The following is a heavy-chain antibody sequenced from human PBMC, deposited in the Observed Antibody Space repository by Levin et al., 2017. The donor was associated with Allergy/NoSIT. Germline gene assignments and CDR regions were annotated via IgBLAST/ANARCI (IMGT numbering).Heavy chain of an antibody. CDR1: GDRFSTYW. Sequence: RGESLKISCKGSGDRFSTYWIGWVRQMPGKGLEWMGSIYPGDSDTRYSPSFQGQVTLSADKSISTAYLQWSSLKASDTAMYYCARHLGTTATRRGLTHFAYWGQGTLVTVSS. CDR3: ARHLGTTATRRGLTHFAY. V-gene: IGHV5-51*01. CDR2: IYPGDSDT. J-gene: IGHJ4*02. D-gene: IGHD1-1*01.